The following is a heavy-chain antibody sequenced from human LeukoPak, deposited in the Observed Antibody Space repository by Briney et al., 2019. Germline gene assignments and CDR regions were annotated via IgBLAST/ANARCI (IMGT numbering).Heavy chain of an antibody. J-gene: IGHJ2*01. Sequence: GGSLRLSCAASGFIFSRYWMHWVRQAPGKGLVWISRIKSDGSSTNYTDSVKGRFTISRDNAKNTLYLQMNSLRPDDTAVYYCARELPFDLWGRGTLVAVSS. CDR2: IKSDGSST. V-gene: IGHV3-74*01. D-gene: IGHD2-21*01. CDR1: GFIFSRYW. CDR3: ARELPFDL.